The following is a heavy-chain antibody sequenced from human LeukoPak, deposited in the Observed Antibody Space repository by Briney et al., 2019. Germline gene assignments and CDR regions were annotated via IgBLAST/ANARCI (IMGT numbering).Heavy chain of an antibody. CDR3: AKDKTISDPFDY. Sequence: PGGSLRLSGAASGFTFSSYAMSWVRQAPGKGLEWVSAISGSGGSTYYADSVKGRFTISRDNSKNTLYLQITGLRAEDTAIYYCAKDKTISDPFDYWGQGTLVTVSS. CDR2: ISGSGGST. J-gene: IGHJ4*02. V-gene: IGHV3-23*01. CDR1: GFTFSSYA. D-gene: IGHD3-9*01.